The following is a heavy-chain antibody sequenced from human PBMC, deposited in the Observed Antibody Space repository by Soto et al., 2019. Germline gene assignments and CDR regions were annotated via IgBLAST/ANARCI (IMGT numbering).Heavy chain of an antibody. Sequence: SETLSLTCTVSGGSISSGGYYWSWIRQHPGKGLEWIGYIYYSGSTYYNPSLKSRVTISVDTSKNQFSLKLSSVTAADTAVYYCARVTYDSSGYSPSYLDYWGQGTLVTVSS. D-gene: IGHD3-22*01. CDR2: IYYSGST. J-gene: IGHJ4*02. CDR1: GGSISSGGYY. CDR3: ARVTYDSSGYSPSYLDY. V-gene: IGHV4-31*03.